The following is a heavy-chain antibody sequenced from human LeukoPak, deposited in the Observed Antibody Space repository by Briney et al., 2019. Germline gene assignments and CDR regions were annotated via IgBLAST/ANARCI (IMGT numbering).Heavy chain of an antibody. D-gene: IGHD2-21*02. CDR1: GFTFSSYG. Sequence: GGSLRLSCAASGFTFSSYGMSWVRQAPGKGLEWVSGINGSGASTYYAASLKGRFTISRDNSKNTLFLQMKSLRVEDTAVYYCAKETPVTGYHLDHWGQGSLVTVSS. V-gene: IGHV3-23*01. CDR2: INGSGAST. CDR3: AKETPVTGYHLDH. J-gene: IGHJ4*02.